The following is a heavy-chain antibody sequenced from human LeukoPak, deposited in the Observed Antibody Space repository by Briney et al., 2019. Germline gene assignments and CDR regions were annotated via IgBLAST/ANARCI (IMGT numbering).Heavy chain of an antibody. CDR1: GASLNDYY. CDR3: ARAKGYSYGFLREGNMDV. J-gene: IGHJ6*03. V-gene: IGHV4-59*01. CDR2: IHSSGSA. Sequence: PSETLSLTCTVSGASLNDYYWSWIRQPPGKALEWIGFIHSSGSANSNPSLTSRVTISIDTSKNQFSLKLSSVTAADTAVYYCARAKGYSYGFLREGNMDVWGKGTTVTVSS. D-gene: IGHD5-18*01.